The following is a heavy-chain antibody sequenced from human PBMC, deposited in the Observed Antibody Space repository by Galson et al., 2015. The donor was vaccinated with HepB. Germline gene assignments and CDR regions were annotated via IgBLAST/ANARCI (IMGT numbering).Heavy chain of an antibody. CDR2: ISSSSSYI. D-gene: IGHD3-16*01. J-gene: IGHJ3*02. V-gene: IGHV3-21*01. CDR1: GFTFSSYS. Sequence: SLRLSCAASGFTFSSYSMNWVRQAPGKGLEWVSSISSSSSYIYYADSVKGRFTISRDNAKNSLYLQMNSLRAEDTAVYYCASRWGVSADAFDIWGQGTMVTVSS. CDR3: ASRWGVSADAFDI.